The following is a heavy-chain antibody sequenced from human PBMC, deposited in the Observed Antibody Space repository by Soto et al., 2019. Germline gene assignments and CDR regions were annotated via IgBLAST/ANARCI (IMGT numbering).Heavy chain of an antibody. V-gene: IGHV1-18*01. CDR2: ISAYNGNT. D-gene: IGHD3-10*01. Sequence: QVQLVQSGAEVKKPGASVKVSCKASGYTFTSYGISWVRQAPGQGLEWMGWISAYNGNTNYAQKLQGRVTMTTDTSTSTDYMELRSLRSDDTAVYYCARVSNSPRVWELLPYYWGQGTLVTGSS. J-gene: IGHJ4*02. CDR1: GYTFTSYG. CDR3: ARVSNSPRVWELLPYY.